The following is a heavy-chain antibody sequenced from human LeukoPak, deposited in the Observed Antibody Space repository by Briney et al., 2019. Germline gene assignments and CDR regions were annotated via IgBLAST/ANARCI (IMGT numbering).Heavy chain of an antibody. CDR2: IYYSGST. CDR3: VGVPPPTRSFDY. D-gene: IGHD2-2*01. J-gene: IGHJ4*02. Sequence: SETLSLTCTVSGGSISSSSYYWGWIRQPPGKGLEWIGSIYYSGSTYYNPSLKSRVTISVDTSKNQFSLKLSSVTAADTAVYYFVGVPPPTRSFDYWGQGTLVTVSS. CDR1: GGSISSSSYY. V-gene: IGHV4-39*01.